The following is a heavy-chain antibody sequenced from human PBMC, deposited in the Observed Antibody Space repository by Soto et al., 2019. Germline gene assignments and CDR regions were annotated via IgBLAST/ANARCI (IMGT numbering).Heavy chain of an antibody. Sequence: ASVKVSCKASGYTFTSYYMHWVRQAPGQGLEWMGIINPSGGSTSYAQKFQGRVTMTRDTSTSTVYMELSSLRSEDTAVYYCARVSRESLDHYGDYPYFDYWGQGTLVTVSS. J-gene: IGHJ4*02. CDR2: INPSGGST. CDR1: GYTFTSYY. CDR3: ARVSRESLDHYGDYPYFDY. D-gene: IGHD4-17*01. V-gene: IGHV1-46*03.